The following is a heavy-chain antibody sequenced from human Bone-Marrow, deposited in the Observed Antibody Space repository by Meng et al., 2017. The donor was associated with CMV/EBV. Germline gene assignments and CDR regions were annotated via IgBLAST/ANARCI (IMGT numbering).Heavy chain of an antibody. Sequence: ASVKVSCKASGYTFTSYGISWVRQAPGQGLEWMGWINPNSGGTNYAQKFQGRVTMTRDTSISTAYMELSRLRSDDTAVYYCAGSYYDFWSGYSAADYYYYYGMDVWGQGTTVTVSS. D-gene: IGHD3-3*01. V-gene: IGHV1-2*02. CDR2: INPNSGGT. J-gene: IGHJ6*02. CDR1: GYTFTSYG. CDR3: AGSYYDFWSGYSAADYYYYYGMDV.